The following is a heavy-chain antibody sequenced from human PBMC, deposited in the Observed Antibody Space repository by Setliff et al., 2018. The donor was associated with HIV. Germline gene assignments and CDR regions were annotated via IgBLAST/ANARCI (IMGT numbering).Heavy chain of an antibody. D-gene: IGHD5-18*01. Sequence: GGSLRLSCEASGFTFSTYSMNWVRQAPGKGLEWVSSISSSSRSKYYADAVKGRFTISRDDAKNSLYLQMNSLRAEDTAVYYCARTRGYSYGYSDYWGQGTLVTVSS. V-gene: IGHV3-21*01. J-gene: IGHJ4*02. CDR1: GFTFSTYS. CDR3: ARTRGYSYGYSDY. CDR2: ISSSSRSK.